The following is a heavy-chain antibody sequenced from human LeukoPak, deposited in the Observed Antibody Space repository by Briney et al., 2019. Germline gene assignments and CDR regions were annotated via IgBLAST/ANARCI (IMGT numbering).Heavy chain of an antibody. CDR3: ARDSYYDSSGYSRFGAFDI. CDR1: GGSISSGGYY. Sequence: SETLSLTCTVSGGSISSGGYYWSWIRQHPGKGLEWIGYIYYSGSTYYNPSLKSRVTISVDTSKNQFSLKLSSVTAADTAVYYCARDSYYDSSGYSRFGAFDIWGQGTMVTVSS. V-gene: IGHV4-31*03. D-gene: IGHD3-22*01. J-gene: IGHJ3*02. CDR2: IYYSGST.